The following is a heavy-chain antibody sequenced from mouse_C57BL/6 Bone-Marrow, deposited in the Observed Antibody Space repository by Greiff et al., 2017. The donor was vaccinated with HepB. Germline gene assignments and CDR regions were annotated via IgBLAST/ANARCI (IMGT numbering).Heavy chain of an antibody. V-gene: IGHV3-6*01. CDR3: SRGEGYDVYYYAMDY. CDR1: GYSITSGYY. CDR2: ISYDGSN. Sequence: DVKLVESGPGLVKPSQSLSLTCSVTGYSITSGYYWNWIRQFPGNKLEWMGYISYDGSNNYNPSLKNRISITRDTSKNQFFLKLNSVTTEDTATYYCSRGEGYDVYYYAMDYWGQGTSVTVSS. D-gene: IGHD2-2*01. J-gene: IGHJ4*01.